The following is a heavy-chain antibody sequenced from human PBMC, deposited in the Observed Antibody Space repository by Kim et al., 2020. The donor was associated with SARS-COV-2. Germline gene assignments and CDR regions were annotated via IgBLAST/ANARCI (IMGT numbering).Heavy chain of an antibody. D-gene: IGHD5-18*01. V-gene: IGHV3-11*06. CDR3: ARDIGQLWAYYFDY. CDR1: GFTFSDYY. CDR2: ISSSSSYT. Sequence: GGSLRLSCAASGFTFSDYYMSWIRQAPGKGLEWVSYISSSSSYTNYADSVKGRFTISRDNAKNSLYLQMNSLRAEDTAVYYCARDIGQLWAYYFDYWGQGTLVTVSS. J-gene: IGHJ4*02.